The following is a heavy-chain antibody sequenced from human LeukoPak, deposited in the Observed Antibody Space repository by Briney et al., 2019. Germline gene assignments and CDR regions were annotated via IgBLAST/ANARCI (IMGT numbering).Heavy chain of an antibody. Sequence: PGGSLRLSCAASGFTFSSYGMHWVCQAPGKGLEWVAVIWYDGSNKYYADSVKGRFTISRDNSKNTLYLQMNSLRAEDTAVYYCARASGFWSGYYSRTGEHLGAFDIWGQGTMVTVSS. J-gene: IGHJ3*02. CDR3: ARASGFWSGYYSRTGEHLGAFDI. CDR1: GFTFSSYG. V-gene: IGHV3-33*01. D-gene: IGHD3-3*01. CDR2: IWYDGSNK.